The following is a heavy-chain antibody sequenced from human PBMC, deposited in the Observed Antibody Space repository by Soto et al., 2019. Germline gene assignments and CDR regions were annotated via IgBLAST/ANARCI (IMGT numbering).Heavy chain of an antibody. CDR3: AKSDYYDSSGYYYFDY. Sequence: PGGSLRLSCAASGFTFDDYTMHWVRQAPGKGLEWVSLISWDGGSTYYADSVKGRFTISRDNSKNSLYLQMNSLRTEDTALYYCAKSDYYDSSGYYYFDYWGQGTLVTVSS. D-gene: IGHD3-22*01. J-gene: IGHJ4*02. CDR1: GFTFDDYT. V-gene: IGHV3-43*01. CDR2: ISWDGGST.